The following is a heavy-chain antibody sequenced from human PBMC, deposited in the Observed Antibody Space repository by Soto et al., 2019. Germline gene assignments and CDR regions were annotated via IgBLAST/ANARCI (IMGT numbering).Heavy chain of an antibody. CDR3: AADDSSGYYPLFDY. CDR2: ISAYNGNT. J-gene: IGHJ4*02. CDR1: GYTFTSYG. Sequence: ASVKVSCKASGYTFTSYGISWVRQAPGQGLEWMGWISAYNGNTNYAQKLQGRVTMTTDTSTSTAYMELRSLRSEDTAVYYCAADDSSGYYPLFDYWGQGTLVTVSS. D-gene: IGHD3-22*01. V-gene: IGHV1-18*01.